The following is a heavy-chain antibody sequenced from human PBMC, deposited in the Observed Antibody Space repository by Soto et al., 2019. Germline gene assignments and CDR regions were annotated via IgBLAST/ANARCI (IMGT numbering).Heavy chain of an antibody. CDR3: ATPRPGTHGYGY. CDR1: RITLSNAW. V-gene: IGHV3-15*01. Sequence: EVQLVESGGGLVKPGGSLRLSCAASRITLSNAWMTWVRQAPGKGLEWVGRIKSKADGSTTEYGSPVKDRFIITRDDSEKTLGLQMHSLKAEDKAGDYCATPRPGTHGYGYWGQGTLVTVSS. J-gene: IGHJ4*02. D-gene: IGHD5-18*01. CDR2: IKSKADGSTT.